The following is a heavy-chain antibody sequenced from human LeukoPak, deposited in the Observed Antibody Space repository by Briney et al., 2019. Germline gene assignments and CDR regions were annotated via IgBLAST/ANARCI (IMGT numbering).Heavy chain of an antibody. Sequence: SETLSLICTVSGGSISSYYWSWLRQPAGKGLEWIGRIYTSGSTNYNPSLKSRVTMSVDTSKNQFSLKLSSVTAADTAVYYCAREATITMVPIWGQGTMVTVSS. D-gene: IGHD3-10*01. CDR2: IYTSGST. CDR3: AREATITMVPI. V-gene: IGHV4-4*07. CDR1: GGSISSYY. J-gene: IGHJ3*02.